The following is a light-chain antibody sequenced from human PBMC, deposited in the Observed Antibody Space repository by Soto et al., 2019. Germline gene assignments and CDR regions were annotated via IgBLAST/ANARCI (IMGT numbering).Light chain of an antibody. J-gene: IGKJ2*01. V-gene: IGKV1-39*01. Sequence: DIQMTQSPSPLSASVGDRVTITCRASQSISSYLNWYQQKPGKAPKLLIYAASSLQSGVTSRFSGSGSGTDFTLTISSLQPGDFATYYCQQSYITPTFGQGTKLEIK. CDR1: QSISSY. CDR3: QQSYITPT. CDR2: AAS.